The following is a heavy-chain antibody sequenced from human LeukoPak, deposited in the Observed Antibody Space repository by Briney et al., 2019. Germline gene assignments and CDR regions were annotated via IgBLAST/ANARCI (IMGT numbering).Heavy chain of an antibody. J-gene: IGHJ3*02. Sequence: SQTLSLTCTVSGGSISSGDYYWSWIRQPPGKCLEWIGYIYYSGSTYYNPSLKSRVTISVDTSKNQFSLKLSSVTAADTAVYYCATPRSRYDAFDIWGQGTMVTVSS. CDR3: ATPRSRYDAFDI. CDR1: GGSISSGDYY. V-gene: IGHV4-30-4*01. CDR2: IYYSGST. D-gene: IGHD3-10*01.